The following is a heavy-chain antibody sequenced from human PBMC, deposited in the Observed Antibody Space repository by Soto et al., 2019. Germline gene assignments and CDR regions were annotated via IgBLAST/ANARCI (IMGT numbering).Heavy chain of an antibody. D-gene: IGHD6-19*01. Sequence: QVQLEQSGAEVKKPGDSMKVSCKASGYTFTTYGISWVRQAPGQGLEWRGWINGYNGNTDYPQKIQGRVTMTTDTSTSTAYMALRSLRSDDTAVYYCAREGSAPYYYYGMDVWGQGTTVTVSS. CDR3: AREGSAPYYYYGMDV. J-gene: IGHJ6*02. CDR2: INGYNGNT. CDR1: GYTFTTYG. V-gene: IGHV1-18*01.